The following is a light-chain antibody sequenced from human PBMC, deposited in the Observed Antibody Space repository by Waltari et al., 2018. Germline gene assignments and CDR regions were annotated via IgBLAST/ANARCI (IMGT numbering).Light chain of an antibody. CDR1: QCDLFSPKKENY. V-gene: IGKV4-1*01. CDR2: WAS. J-gene: IGKJ2*03. Sequence: DIVMTQSPDSLAVSLGEGDTIPCMPSQCDLFSPKKENYSAWYQHKPGQPPKLLIYWASSREAGVPDRFSGSGSGTDFTLTISSLQAEDVAVYYCQQYYSIPRSFGQGTKLEIK. CDR3: QQYYSIPRS.